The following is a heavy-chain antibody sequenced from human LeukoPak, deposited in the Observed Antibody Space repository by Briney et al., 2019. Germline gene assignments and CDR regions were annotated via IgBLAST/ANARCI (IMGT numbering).Heavy chain of an antibody. D-gene: IGHD3-10*01. CDR2: ISGSGSRT. Sequence: PGGSLRLSCAASGFTFTSYAMNWVRQAPGKGREWVSGISGSGSRTYYAASVRGRFPVSRDNSKNTLYLHMNSLRAEDTAVYYCAKVRGVLITDAFDLWGQGTMVTVSS. J-gene: IGHJ3*01. V-gene: IGHV3-23*01. CDR3: AKVRGVLITDAFDL. CDR1: GFTFTSYA.